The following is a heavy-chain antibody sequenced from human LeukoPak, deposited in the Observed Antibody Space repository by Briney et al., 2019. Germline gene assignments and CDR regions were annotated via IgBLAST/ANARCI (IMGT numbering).Heavy chain of an antibody. V-gene: IGHV4-34*01. CDR2: INHSGST. Sequence: GSLRLSCAASGFTFSSYAMSWVRQPPGKGLEWIGEINHSGSTNYNPSLKSRVTISVDTSKNQFSLKLSSVTAADTAVYYCARVHDAFDIWGQGTMVTVSS. J-gene: IGHJ3*02. CDR3: ARVHDAFDI. CDR1: GFTFSSYA.